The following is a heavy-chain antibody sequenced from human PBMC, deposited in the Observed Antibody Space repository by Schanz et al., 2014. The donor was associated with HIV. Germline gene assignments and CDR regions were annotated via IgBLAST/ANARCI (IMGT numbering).Heavy chain of an antibody. CDR2: ISYDGTNK. D-gene: IGHD3-22*01. J-gene: IGHJ6*02. V-gene: IGHV3-30*18. Sequence: QVQLVESGGGVVQPGRSLRLSCAASGFTFDSYGIHWVRQAPGKGLEWVAVISYDGTNKKFADSVKGRFTISRDNSKNTRYLQMKSLRPEDTAVYDCAKDRNHYDSRYRGKGNYYYYYGMDVWGQGTTVTVSS. CDR1: GFTFDSYG. CDR3: AKDRNHYDSRYRGKGNYYYYYGMDV.